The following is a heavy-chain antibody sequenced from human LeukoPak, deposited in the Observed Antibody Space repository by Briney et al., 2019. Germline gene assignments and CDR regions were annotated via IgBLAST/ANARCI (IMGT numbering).Heavy chain of an antibody. Sequence: GGSLRLSCAASGFTFSYYGMHWVRQAPGKGLEWVAFIRYDETKTYSGDSVKGRFSISRDNSKNTVYLQMNSLRAEDTAMYYCAKSHLPNTYSGTYYCDYWGQGTLVTVSS. CDR2: IRYDETKT. D-gene: IGHD1-26*01. CDR1: GFTFSYYG. J-gene: IGHJ4*02. CDR3: AKSHLPNTYSGTYYCDY. V-gene: IGHV3-30*02.